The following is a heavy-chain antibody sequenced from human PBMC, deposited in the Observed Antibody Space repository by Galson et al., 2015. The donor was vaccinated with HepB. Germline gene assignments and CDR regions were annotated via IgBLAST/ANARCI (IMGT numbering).Heavy chain of an antibody. CDR1: SYTFTSYG. CDR3: ARVMGRQVGNWFDP. V-gene: IGHV1-18*04. CDR2: ISAYNGHT. Sequence: SVKVSCKASSYTFTSYGITWVRQAPGQGLEWMGWISAYNGHTNYAQKLKGRVTMTTDTSTSTAYMELRSLRSDDTAVYYCARVMGRQVGNWFDPWGQGTLVTVSS. J-gene: IGHJ5*02. D-gene: IGHD3-16*01.